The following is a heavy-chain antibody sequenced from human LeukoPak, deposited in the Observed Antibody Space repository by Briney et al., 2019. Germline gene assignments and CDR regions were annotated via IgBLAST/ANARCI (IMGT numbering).Heavy chain of an antibody. Sequence: PGGSLRLSCAASGFTFGSYGMYWVRQAPGKGLEWVGRIKSKTDGGTTDYAAPVKGRFTISRDDSKNTLLLQMNSLKTEDTAVYYCTLNIFDYWGQGTLVTVSS. CDR2: IKSKTDGGTT. CDR1: GFTFGSYG. V-gene: IGHV3-15*01. CDR3: TLNIFDY. J-gene: IGHJ4*02.